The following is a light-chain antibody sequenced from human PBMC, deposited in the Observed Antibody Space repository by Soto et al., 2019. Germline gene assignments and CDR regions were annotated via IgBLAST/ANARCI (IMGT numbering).Light chain of an antibody. J-gene: IGLJ1*01. V-gene: IGLV2-14*03. CDR1: SSDVAAYNY. CDR3: ISYTTSNAPLYV. Sequence: QPVLTQPASVSGSPGQSITISCTGTSSDVAAYNYVSWFQHHAGKAPKLMLYDVNNRPSGVSNRFSGSKSGNTASLTISGLHVEEEADYYCISYTTSNAPLYVFGTGTKLTVL. CDR2: DVN.